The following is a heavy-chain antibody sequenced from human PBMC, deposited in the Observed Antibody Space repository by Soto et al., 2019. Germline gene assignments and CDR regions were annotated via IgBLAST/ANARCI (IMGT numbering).Heavy chain of an antibody. D-gene: IGHD4-17*01. CDR1: GFTFSSYS. Sequence: EVQLVESGGGLVKPGGSLRLSCAASGFTFSSYSMNWVRQAPGKGLEWVSSISSSSSYIYYADSVKGRFTISRDNAKNALYLQMNSLRAEDTAVYSCARGRRYGGNRNWFDPWGQGTLVTVSS. V-gene: IGHV3-21*01. J-gene: IGHJ5*02. CDR2: ISSSSSYI. CDR3: ARGRRYGGNRNWFDP.